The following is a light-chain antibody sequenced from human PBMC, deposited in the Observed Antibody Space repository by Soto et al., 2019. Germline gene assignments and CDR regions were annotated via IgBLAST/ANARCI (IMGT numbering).Light chain of an antibody. J-gene: IGKJ5*01. V-gene: IGKV1-39*01. CDR2: ATS. CDR1: QIIRNF. CDR3: QQSYSTPPIT. Sequence: DIQMTQSPSSLSSSVGDRVTITCRASQIIRNFLNWYQYKPGTAPKLLIHATSKLQSGVPSRFSGNGSGTDFTLTISSLQPEDFATYYCQQSYSTPPITFGQGTRLEFK.